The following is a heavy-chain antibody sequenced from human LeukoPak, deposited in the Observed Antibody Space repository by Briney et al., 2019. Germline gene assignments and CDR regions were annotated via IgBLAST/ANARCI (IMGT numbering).Heavy chain of an antibody. J-gene: IGHJ4*02. D-gene: IGHD3-22*01. CDR2: IYYSGST. Sequence: SETLSLTCTVSGGSITSSSYYWGWLRQPPGKGLEWIGSIYYSGSTYYNPSLKSRVTISVDTSKNQFSLKLSSVTAADTAVYYCARTNYYDSSGYYLGYWGQGTLVTVSS. V-gene: IGHV4-39*01. CDR3: ARTNYYDSSGYYLGY. CDR1: GGSITSSSYY.